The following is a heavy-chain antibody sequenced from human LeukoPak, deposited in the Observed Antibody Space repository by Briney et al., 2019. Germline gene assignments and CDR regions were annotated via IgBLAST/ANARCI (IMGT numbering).Heavy chain of an antibody. V-gene: IGHV4-61*02. CDR2: IYNAGST. J-gene: IGHJ4*02. CDR1: GGSISSGGYF. D-gene: IGHD7-27*01. Sequence: PSQTLSLTCTVSGGSISSGGYFWSWIRQPVGKGLEWIGRIYNAGSTNYNPSLQSRVTISVDTSKNQFSLKLSSVTAADTAVYYCAGGANWGTFDYWGQGTLVTVSS. CDR3: AGGANWGTFDY.